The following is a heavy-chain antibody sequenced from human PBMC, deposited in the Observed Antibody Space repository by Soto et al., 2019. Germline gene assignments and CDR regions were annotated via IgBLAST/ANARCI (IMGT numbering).Heavy chain of an antibody. V-gene: IGHV5-51*01. CDR3: ARPPLPGYSIHFNS. Sequence: ESLKISCKASGYIFIDYWIGWVRQMPGKGLEWMGIVYPRDSDTRYSPSFQGQVTISADRSTGTAFLQWRSLKASDTALYYCARPPLPGYSIHFNSWGQGXLVTVYS. CDR1: GYIFIDYW. CDR2: VYPRDSDT. D-gene: IGHD2-15*01. J-gene: IGHJ4*02.